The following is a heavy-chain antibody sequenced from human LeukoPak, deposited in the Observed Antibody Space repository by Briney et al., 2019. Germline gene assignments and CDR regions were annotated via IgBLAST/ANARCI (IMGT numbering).Heavy chain of an antibody. V-gene: IGHV4-34*01. J-gene: IGHJ3*02. CDR2: INHSGST. CDR3: ARDPVIGVAGTDAFDI. D-gene: IGHD6-19*01. Sequence: SETLSLTCAVYGGSFSGYYWSWIRQPPGKGLEWIGEINHSGSTNYNPSLKSRVTISVDTSKNQFSLKLSSVTAADTAVYYCARDPVIGVAGTDAFDIWGQGTMVTVSS. CDR1: GGSFSGYY.